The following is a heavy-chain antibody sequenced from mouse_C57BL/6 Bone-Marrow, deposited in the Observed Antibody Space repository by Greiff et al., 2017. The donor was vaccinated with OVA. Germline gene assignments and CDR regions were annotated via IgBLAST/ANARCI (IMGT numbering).Heavy chain of an antibody. CDR2: ISGGGGNT. J-gene: IGHJ4*01. D-gene: IGHD2-10*01. CDR3: ARRLLL. CDR1: GFTFSGYT. V-gene: IGHV5-9*01. Sequence: EVHLVESGGGLVKPGGSLKLSCAASGFTFSGYTMSWVRQTPEKRLEWVATISGGGGNTYYPDSVKGRFTISRDNAKNNLYLQMSSLRSEDTALYYCARRLLLWGQGTSVTVSS.